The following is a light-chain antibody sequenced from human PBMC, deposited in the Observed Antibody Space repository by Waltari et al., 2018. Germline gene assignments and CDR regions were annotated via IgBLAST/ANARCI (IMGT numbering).Light chain of an antibody. CDR3: QQYGSSPPYT. Sequence: EIVLTQSPGTLSLSPGERATLSCRANQSVSSSYLAWYQQKPGQAPRLLIYGASSRATGIPDRFSGSGSGTDFTLTISRLEPEDFAVYDCQQYGSSPPYTFGQGTKLEIK. CDR1: QSVSSSY. CDR2: GAS. J-gene: IGKJ2*01. V-gene: IGKV3-20*01.